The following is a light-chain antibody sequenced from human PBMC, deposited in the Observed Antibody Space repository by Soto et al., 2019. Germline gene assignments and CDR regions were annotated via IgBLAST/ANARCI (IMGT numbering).Light chain of an antibody. Sequence: EIVLTQSPGTLSLSPGERATLSCRASQSVSSSYLAWYQQKPAQAPSLLFYGASSRATSIPDRFSGSGSGTDFTLTISRLEPEDFAAYYCQQYGSSFTWTFGQGTKVEIK. CDR3: QQYGSSFTWT. CDR2: GAS. J-gene: IGKJ1*01. V-gene: IGKV3-20*01. CDR1: QSVSSSY.